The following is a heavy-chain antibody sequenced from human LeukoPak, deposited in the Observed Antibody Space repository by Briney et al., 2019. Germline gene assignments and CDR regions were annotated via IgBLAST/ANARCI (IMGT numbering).Heavy chain of an antibody. CDR3: ARGHTAVTRHFDF. V-gene: IGHV3-21*01. Sequence: GGSLRLSCAASGFTLSSYSMNWVRQAPGKGLEWVSFISSSSSYIYYGDSVKGRFTISRDNVKNSVYLQMNSLRAEDTAVYYCARGHTAVTRHFDFWGQGTLVTVSS. D-gene: IGHD4-17*01. CDR1: GFTLSSYS. CDR2: ISSSSSYI. J-gene: IGHJ4*02.